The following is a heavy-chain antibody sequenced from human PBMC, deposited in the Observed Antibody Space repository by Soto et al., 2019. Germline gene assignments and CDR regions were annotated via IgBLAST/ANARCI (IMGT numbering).Heavy chain of an antibody. CDR1: GGSVRAPDW. Sequence: QVHLQESGPGLVAPSGTLSLTCTLSGGSVRAPDWWNWVRPSPDKGLEWIAEVHISGHSNYNPSLRSRVSVSIDSYKNQFYLNLNSVTAADTAIYYCARVRQGCSANNCYFDPWGQGTQVTISS. J-gene: IGHJ5*01. V-gene: IGHV4-4*02. CDR2: VHISGHS. CDR3: ARVRQGCSANNCYFDP. D-gene: IGHD1-1*01.